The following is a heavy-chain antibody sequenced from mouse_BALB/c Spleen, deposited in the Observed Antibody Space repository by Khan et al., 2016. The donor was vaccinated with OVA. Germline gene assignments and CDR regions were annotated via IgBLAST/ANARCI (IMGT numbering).Heavy chain of an antibody. V-gene: IGHV1-37*01. CDR2: INPNNGDT. D-gene: IGHD3-1*01. J-gene: IGHJ3*01. CDR1: GYSFTGYI. Sequence: VQLKQSGPDLVKPGASMKISCKASGYSFTGYIMNWVRQSHGKNLEWIGLINPNNGDTTYNQKFKGKATFTVDRSSNTAYMELLSLTSEDSAVFYCARSGYGVFAYWGQGTLVTISA. CDR3: ARSGYGVFAY.